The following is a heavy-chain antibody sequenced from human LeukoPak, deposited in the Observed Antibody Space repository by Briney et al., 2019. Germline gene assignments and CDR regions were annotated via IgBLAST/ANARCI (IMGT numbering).Heavy chain of an antibody. D-gene: IGHD6-19*01. CDR3: AKAGPGITVAGLPFDF. J-gene: IGHJ5*01. Sequence: GGSLRLSCAASGFTFSNAWMSWVRQAPGKGLDWVSGITGSGVGIYYADSVKGRFTISRDNSKNTLYLQMNSLRAEDTAVYYCAKAGPGITVAGLPFDFWGQGTLVTVSS. V-gene: IGHV3-23*01. CDR1: GFTFSNAW. CDR2: ITGSGVGI.